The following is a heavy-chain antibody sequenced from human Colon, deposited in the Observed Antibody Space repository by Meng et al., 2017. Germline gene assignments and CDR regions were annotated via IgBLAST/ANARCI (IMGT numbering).Heavy chain of an antibody. CDR1: GGTFSSYT. V-gene: IGHV1-69*02. D-gene: IGHD2-15*01. CDR2: IIPILGIA. Sequence: SVKVSCKASGGTFSSYTISWVRQAPGQGLEWMGRIIPILGIANYAQKFQGRVTITADKSTSTAYMELSSLRSEDTAVYYCAILYSVAVVAATRIDYWGQGTQVTVSS. J-gene: IGHJ4*01. CDR3: AILYSVAVVAATRIDY.